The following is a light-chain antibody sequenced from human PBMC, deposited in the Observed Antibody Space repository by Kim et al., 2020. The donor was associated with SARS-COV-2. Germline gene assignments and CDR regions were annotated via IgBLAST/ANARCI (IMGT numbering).Light chain of an antibody. CDR1: SSDVGSYNL. V-gene: IGLV2-23*02. J-gene: IGLJ3*02. CDR2: EVS. Sequence: LTQPASVSGSPGQSITISCTGTSSDVGSYNLVSWYQQHPGKAPKLMIYEVSKRPSGVSNRFSGSKSGNTASLTISGLQAEDEADYYCCSYAGSSTWVFGGGTRLTVL. CDR3: CSYAGSSTWV.